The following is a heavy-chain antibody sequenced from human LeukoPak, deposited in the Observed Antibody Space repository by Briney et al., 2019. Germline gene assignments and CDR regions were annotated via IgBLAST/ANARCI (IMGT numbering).Heavy chain of an antibody. CDR1: GGSISSGDYY. CDR3: ASGYGSGWFDA. CDR2: IYYSGST. J-gene: IGHJ5*02. V-gene: IGHV4-30-4*01. Sequence: SETLSLTCTVSGGSISSGDYYWSWIRQPPGKGLEWIGYIYYSGSTYYKPSLQSRVIISADTSKNQFTLKLSSVTAADTAVYYCASGYGSGWFDAWGQGAVVTVSS. D-gene: IGHD3-9*01.